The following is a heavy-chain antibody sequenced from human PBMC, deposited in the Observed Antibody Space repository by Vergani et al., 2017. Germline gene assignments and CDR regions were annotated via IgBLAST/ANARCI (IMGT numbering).Heavy chain of an antibody. CDR2: IIPILGIA. CDR3: ARESDIVLVPAAPFDY. Sequence: QVQLVQSGAEVKKPGSSVKVSCKASGGTFSSYTISWVRQAPGQGLEWMGRIIPILGIANYAQKFQGRVTITADKSTSTAYMELSSLRSEDTAVYYCARESDIVLVPAAPFDYWGQGTLVTVSS. CDR1: GGTFSSYT. D-gene: IGHD2-2*01. J-gene: IGHJ4*02. V-gene: IGHV1-69*08.